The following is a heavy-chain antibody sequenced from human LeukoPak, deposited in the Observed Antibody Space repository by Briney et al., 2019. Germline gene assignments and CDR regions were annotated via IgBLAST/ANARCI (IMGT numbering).Heavy chain of an antibody. J-gene: IGHJ4*02. CDR1: GYTFTSYD. Sequence: AASVKVSCKASGYTFTSYDINWVRQATGQGLEWMGWMNPNSGNTGYAQKFQGRVTMTRNTSISTAYMELRSLRSDDTAVYYCARGYYDSSGLLEYGYWGQGTLVTVSS. CDR2: MNPNSGNT. V-gene: IGHV1-8*01. CDR3: ARGYYDSSGLLEYGY. D-gene: IGHD3-22*01.